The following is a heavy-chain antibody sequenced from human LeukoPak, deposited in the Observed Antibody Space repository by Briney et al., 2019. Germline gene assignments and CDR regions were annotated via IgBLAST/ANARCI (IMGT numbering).Heavy chain of an antibody. V-gene: IGHV3-23*01. D-gene: IGHD1-20*01. CDR1: GFTFSSYA. Sequence: GGSLRLSCAASGFTFSSYAMSWVRQAPGKGLEWVSVISGSGGSTYYTDSVKGRFTISRDNSKNTLYLQMNSLRAEDTVVYYCATRYNWNDVWAPLDSWGQGTLVTVSS. CDR3: ATRYNWNDVWAPLDS. CDR2: ISGSGGST. J-gene: IGHJ4*02.